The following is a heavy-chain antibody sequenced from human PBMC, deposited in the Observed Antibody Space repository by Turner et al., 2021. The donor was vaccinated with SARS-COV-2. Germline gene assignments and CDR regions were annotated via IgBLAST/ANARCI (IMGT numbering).Heavy chain of an antibody. J-gene: IGHJ4*02. CDR2: IKQDGSEK. CDR1: GFTFSIYW. CDR3: ASDFHTDY. Sequence: EVQLVESGGALVQPGGSLRLSCAASGFTFSIYWISWVRQAPGKGLEWVANIKQDGSEKYYVDSVKGRFTISRDNAKNSLYLQMHSLRAEDTAVYFCASDFHTDYWGQGTLVTVSS. V-gene: IGHV3-7*01.